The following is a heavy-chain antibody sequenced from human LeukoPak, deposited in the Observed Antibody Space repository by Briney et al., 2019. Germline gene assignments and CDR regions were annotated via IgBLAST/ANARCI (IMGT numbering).Heavy chain of an antibody. CDR2: IYHSGST. D-gene: IGHD3-22*01. Sequence: SETLSLTCAVSGGSISSSNWWNWVRQPPGKGLEWIGQIYHSGSTNYNPSLKTRVTISVDKSKSQFSLNLTSVTAADTAVYYCAAAAHDSSGYYQYDFDYWGQGTLVTVSS. V-gene: IGHV4-4*02. CDR1: GGSISSSNW. J-gene: IGHJ4*02. CDR3: AAAAHDSSGYYQYDFDY.